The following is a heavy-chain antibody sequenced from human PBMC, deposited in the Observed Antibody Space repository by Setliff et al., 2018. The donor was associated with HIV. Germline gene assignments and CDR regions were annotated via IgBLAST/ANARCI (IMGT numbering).Heavy chain of an antibody. D-gene: IGHD3-16*02. CDR1: DASIGSGRSY. V-gene: IGHV4-61*01. Sequence: PSETLSLTCTVSDASIGSGRSYWSWIRQHPGKGLEWIGNIYYSGSTNYNPSLKSRVTISVDTSKNQFSLKLSSVTAADTAVYYCAREGRDDYVWGSYRGAFDIWGQGTMVTVSS. CDR2: IYYSGST. CDR3: AREGRDDYVWGSYRGAFDI. J-gene: IGHJ3*02.